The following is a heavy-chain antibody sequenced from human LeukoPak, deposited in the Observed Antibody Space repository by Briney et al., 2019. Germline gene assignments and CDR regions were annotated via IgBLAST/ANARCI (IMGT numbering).Heavy chain of an antibody. CDR1: GGSISSYY. CDR3: ARSPRDILTGYYISYYYGMDV. D-gene: IGHD3-9*01. Sequence: PSETLSLTCTVSGGSISSYYWSWIRQPPGKGLEWIGYIYYSGSTNYNPSLKSRVTISVDTSKNQFSLKLSSVTAADTAVYYCARSPRDILTGYYISYYYGMDVWGQGTTVTVSS. J-gene: IGHJ6*02. CDR2: IYYSGST. V-gene: IGHV4-59*01.